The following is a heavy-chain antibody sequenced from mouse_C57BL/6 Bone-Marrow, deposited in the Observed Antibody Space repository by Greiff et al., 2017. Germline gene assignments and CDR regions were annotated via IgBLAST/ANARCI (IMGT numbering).Heavy chain of an antibody. J-gene: IGHJ2*01. Sequence: QVQLQQPGAELVMPGASVKLSCKASGYTFTSYWMHWVKQRPGQGLEWIGDIDPSDSYTNYNKKFKGMSTLTVDKSSSTSYMQLSSLTSEDSAVYYCARSCFDGYPYWGQGTTLTVSS. CDR3: ARSCFDGYPY. CDR2: IDPSDSYT. D-gene: IGHD2-3*01. CDR1: GYTFTSYW. V-gene: IGHV1-69*01.